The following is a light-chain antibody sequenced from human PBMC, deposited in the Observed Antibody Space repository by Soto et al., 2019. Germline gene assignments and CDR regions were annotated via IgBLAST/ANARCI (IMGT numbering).Light chain of an antibody. CDR3: LQHNSYPRT. V-gene: IGKV1-17*01. J-gene: IGKJ2*01. CDR1: QGIRSG. Sequence: DIQMTQSPSSLSASVGDRVTITCRASQGIRSGLGWYQQKPGKAPKRLIYGASSLQSGVPPRFSGSGSGTKFTLTISRLQPEDPATYFCLQHNSYPRTFGQGTKLEIK. CDR2: GAS.